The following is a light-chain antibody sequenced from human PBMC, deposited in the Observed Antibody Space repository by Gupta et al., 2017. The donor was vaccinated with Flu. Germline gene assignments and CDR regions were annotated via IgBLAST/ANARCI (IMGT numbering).Light chain of an antibody. CDR2: YDT. Sequence: SVLTQPPSVSEAPRQRVTISCSGSSFNIGNNAVNWYHQFPGMPPKLLSYYDTLRSSGVSDRFSASKSATSASIATTGLQAEDEADDYWAAEDDNRNGVVFGGGTKLTVL. CDR1: SFNIGNNA. V-gene: IGLV1-36*01. CDR3: AAEDDNRNGVV. J-gene: IGLJ2*01.